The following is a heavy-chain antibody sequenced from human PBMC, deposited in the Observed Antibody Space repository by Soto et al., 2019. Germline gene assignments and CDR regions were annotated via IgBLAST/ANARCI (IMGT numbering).Heavy chain of an antibody. J-gene: IGHJ4*02. CDR1: GGSVSSGSYY. CDR3: ARGTDY. Sequence: SETLSLTCTVSGGSVSSGSYYWSWIRQPPGKGLEWIGYIYYSGSTNYNPSLKSRVTISVDTSKNQFSLKLHSVTAADTAVYYCARGTDYWGQGTLVTVSS. CDR2: IYYSGST. V-gene: IGHV4-61*01.